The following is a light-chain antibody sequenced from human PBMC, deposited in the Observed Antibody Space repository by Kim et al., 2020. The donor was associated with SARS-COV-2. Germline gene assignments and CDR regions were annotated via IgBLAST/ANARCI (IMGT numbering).Light chain of an antibody. CDR3: QQYYSYPT. V-gene: IGKV1-8*01. CDR1: QGISSY. CDR2: AAS. Sequence: SASTGDRVTITCRASQGISSYLAWYQQKPGKAPKLLIYAASTLQSGVPSRFSGSGSGTDFTLTISCLQSEDFATYYCQQYYSYPTFGQGTKVDIK. J-gene: IGKJ1*01.